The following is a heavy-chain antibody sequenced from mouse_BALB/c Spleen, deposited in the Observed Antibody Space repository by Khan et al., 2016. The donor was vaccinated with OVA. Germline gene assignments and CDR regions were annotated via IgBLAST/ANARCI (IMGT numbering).Heavy chain of an antibody. Sequence: QVQLQQSGAELARPGASVKLSCKASGYTFTDYYINWVKQRTGQGLEWIGEISPGSGSTYYNERFKGRATMTADKSYSTAYMQLSSLTSEASAVYYCASENYISYTIAYWGQGTLVTVSA. D-gene: IGHD1-1*01. CDR1: GYTFTDYY. J-gene: IGHJ3*01. CDR3: ASENYISYTIAY. CDR2: ISPGSGST. V-gene: IGHV1-77*01.